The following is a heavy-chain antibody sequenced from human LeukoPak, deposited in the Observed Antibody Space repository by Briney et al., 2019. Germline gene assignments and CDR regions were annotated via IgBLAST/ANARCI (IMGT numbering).Heavy chain of an antibody. D-gene: IGHD2-15*01. Sequence: ASVNVSCKASGYTFTGYYMHWVRQAPGQGLEWMGWINPNSGGTNYAQKFQGRVTMTRDTSISTAYMELSRLRSDDTAVYYCARGVVVAATRDYYYGMDVWGQGTTVTVSS. CDR3: ARGVVVAATRDYYYGMDV. CDR2: INPNSGGT. J-gene: IGHJ6*02. V-gene: IGHV1-2*02. CDR1: GYTFTGYY.